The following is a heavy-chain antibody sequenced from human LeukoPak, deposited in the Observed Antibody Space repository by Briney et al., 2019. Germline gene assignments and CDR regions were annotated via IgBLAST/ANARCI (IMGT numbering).Heavy chain of an antibody. CDR3: ARGDPAGFDY. Sequence: SQTLSLTCTTSGGSISGGGYYWSWIRQRPGKGLEWIGFIYYSGSPNYNPSLKSRGTISVDTSKNQFSLKLTSVTVADTAVYYCARGDPAGFDYWGQGTLVTVSS. CDR1: GGSISGGGYY. CDR2: IYYSGSP. J-gene: IGHJ4*02. V-gene: IGHV4-31*03. D-gene: IGHD5-24*01.